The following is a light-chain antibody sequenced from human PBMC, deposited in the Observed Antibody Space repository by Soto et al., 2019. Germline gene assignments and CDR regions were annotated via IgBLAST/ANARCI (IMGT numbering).Light chain of an antibody. CDR3: QQANSFPFT. V-gene: IGKV3-20*01. CDR2: GTS. J-gene: IGKJ4*01. Sequence: MVLTQSPGTLSFSPGERATLSCRASQRLSSSYLAWYQQKPGQAPRLLIYGTSIRATGIPARFSGSGSGTDFTLTISSLQPEDFATYYCQQANSFPFTFGGGTKVDIK. CDR1: QRLSSSY.